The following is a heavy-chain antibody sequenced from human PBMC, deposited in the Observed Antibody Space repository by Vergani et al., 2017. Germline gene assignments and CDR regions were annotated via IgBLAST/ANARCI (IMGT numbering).Heavy chain of an antibody. CDR2: IWYDGSNK. CDR1: GFTFSSYG. J-gene: IGHJ4*02. Sequence: QVQLVESGGGVVQPGRSLRLSCAASGFTFSSYGMHWVRQAPGKGLEWVAVIWYDGSNKYYADSVKGRFTSSRDNSKNTLYLQMNSLRAEDTAVYYCARESIGWEYSSSKYFDYWGQGTLVTVSS. CDR3: ARESIGWEYSSSKYFDY. V-gene: IGHV3-33*01. D-gene: IGHD6-6*01.